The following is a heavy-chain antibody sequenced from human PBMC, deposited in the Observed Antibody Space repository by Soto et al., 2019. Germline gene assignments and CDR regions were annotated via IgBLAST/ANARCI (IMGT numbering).Heavy chain of an antibody. D-gene: IGHD5-12*01. CDR2: IYYSGST. V-gene: IGHV4-39*01. Sequence: QLQLQESGPGLVKPSETLSLTCTVSGGSISSSSYYWGWIRQPPGKGLEWIGSIYYSGSTYYNPSLKSRVTISVDTSKNQFSLKLSSVTAADTAVYYCASTLGYSGYDLSAFDIWGQGTMVTVSS. CDR3: ASTLGYSGYDLSAFDI. J-gene: IGHJ3*02. CDR1: GGSISSSSYY.